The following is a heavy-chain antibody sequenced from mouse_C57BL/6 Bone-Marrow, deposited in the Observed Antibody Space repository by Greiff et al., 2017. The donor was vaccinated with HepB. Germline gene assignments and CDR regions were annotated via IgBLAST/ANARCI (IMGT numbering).Heavy chain of an antibody. CDR3: ARQGTGPYYFDY. Sequence: EVKVVESGGDLVKPGGSLKLSCAASGFTFSSYGMSWVRQTPDKRLEWVATISSGGSYTYYPDSVKGRFTISGDNAKNTLYLQMSSLKSEDTAMYYCARQGTGPYYFDYWGQGTTLTVSS. CDR1: GFTFSSYG. CDR2: ISSGGSYT. V-gene: IGHV5-6*01. J-gene: IGHJ2*01. D-gene: IGHD4-1*01.